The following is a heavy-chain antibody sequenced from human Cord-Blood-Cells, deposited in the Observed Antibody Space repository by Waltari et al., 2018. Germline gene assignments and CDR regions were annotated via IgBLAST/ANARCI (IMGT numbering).Heavy chain of an antibody. Sequence: QVQLQQWGAGLLKPSETLSLTCAVYGGSFSGYYWSWIRQPPGKGLEWIGEINHSGSTNYNPSLKSRVTISVDTSKNQFSLKLSSVTAADTAVYYCATRGVPAANWFDPWGQGTLVTVSS. J-gene: IGHJ5*02. CDR3: ATRGVPAANWFDP. V-gene: IGHV4-34*01. D-gene: IGHD2-2*01. CDR2: INHSGST. CDR1: GGSFSGYY.